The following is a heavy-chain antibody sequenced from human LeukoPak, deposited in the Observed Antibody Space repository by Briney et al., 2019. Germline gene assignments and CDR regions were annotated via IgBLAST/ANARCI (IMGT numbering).Heavy chain of an antibody. J-gene: IGHJ4*02. CDR1: GGSISSYY. V-gene: IGHV4-59*08. CDR2: IYYSGST. CDR3: ARRAPYGGNDY. Sequence: SETLSLTCTVSGGSISSYYWSWIRQPPGKGLEWIGYIYYSGSTNYNPSLKSRVTISVDTSKNQFSLKLSSVTAADTAVYYCARRAPYGGNDYWGQGTLVTVSS. D-gene: IGHD4-23*01.